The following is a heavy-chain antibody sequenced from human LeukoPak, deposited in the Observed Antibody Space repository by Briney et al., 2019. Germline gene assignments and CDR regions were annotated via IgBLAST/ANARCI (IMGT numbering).Heavy chain of an antibody. Sequence: SQTLSLTCAISGDSVSSNSTAWNWIRQSPSRGLEWLGRTYYRSKWYNGYAVSVKSRITINPDTSKNQFSLQLDSVTPEDTAVYYCCHSLSGRTGAFDIWGRGTVVTVSS. J-gene: IGHJ3*02. CDR1: GDSVSSNSTA. CDR3: CHSLSGRTGAFDI. V-gene: IGHV6-1*01. D-gene: IGHD2-21*01. CDR2: TYYRSKWYN.